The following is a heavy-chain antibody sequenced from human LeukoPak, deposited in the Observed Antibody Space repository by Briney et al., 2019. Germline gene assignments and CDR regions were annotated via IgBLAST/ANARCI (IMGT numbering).Heavy chain of an antibody. CDR3: ATLGFSSGYYYYFDH. Sequence: SSETLSLTCTFSGGSISSSSYYWGWIRQPPGKGLEWIGSIYYSGSTYYNPSLKSRVTISVDTSKNQFSLKLSSVTAADTAVYYCATLGFSSGYYYYFDHWGQGTLVTVSS. CDR1: GGSISSSSYY. D-gene: IGHD3-22*01. CDR2: IYYSGST. J-gene: IGHJ4*02. V-gene: IGHV4-39*07.